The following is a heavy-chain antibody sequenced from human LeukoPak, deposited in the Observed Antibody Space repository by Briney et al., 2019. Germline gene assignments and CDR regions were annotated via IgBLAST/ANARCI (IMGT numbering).Heavy chain of an antibody. J-gene: IGHJ3*02. V-gene: IGHV1-18*01. CDR2: ISAYNGDT. CDR1: GYTFSSFG. D-gene: IGHD6-13*01. CDR3: ARDNKEQQLVQGAFDI. Sequence: ASVKVSCKASGYTFSSFGISWVRQAPGQGLEWMGWISAYNGDTNYAQKFQGRVTMTTDTSTSTAYMELSSLRSEDTAVYYCARDNKEQQLVQGAFDIWGQGTMVTVSS.